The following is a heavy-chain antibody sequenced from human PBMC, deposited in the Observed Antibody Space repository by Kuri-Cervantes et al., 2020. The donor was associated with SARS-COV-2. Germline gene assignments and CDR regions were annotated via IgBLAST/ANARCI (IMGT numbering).Heavy chain of an antibody. CDR1: GGSVRSKTYL. CDR2: ISYRGTP. Sequence: SETLSLTCTVSGGSVRSKTYLWAWIRQPPGKGLEWIGSISYRGTPYYNPSLEGRATISLDTSKNQFSLKLSSVTAADTAVYYCARETPNGAFDIWGQGTMVTVSS. J-gene: IGHJ3*02. CDR3: ARETPNGAFDI. D-gene: IGHD1-1*01. V-gene: IGHV4-39*07.